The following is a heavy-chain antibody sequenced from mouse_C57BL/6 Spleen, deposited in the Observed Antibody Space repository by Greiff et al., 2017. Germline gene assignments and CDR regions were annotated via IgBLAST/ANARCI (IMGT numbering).Heavy chain of an antibody. CDR2: INPSTGGT. CDR3: ARSAYYYGSSYGYVDG. Sequence: VQLQQSGPELVKPGASVKISCKASGYSFTGYYMNWVKQSPEKSLEWIGEINPSTGGTTYNQKFKAKATLTVDKSSSTAYMQLKSLTSEDSAVYYCARSAYYYGSSYGYVDGWGTGTTVTVSS. D-gene: IGHD1-1*01. J-gene: IGHJ1*03. V-gene: IGHV1-42*01. CDR1: GYSFTGYY.